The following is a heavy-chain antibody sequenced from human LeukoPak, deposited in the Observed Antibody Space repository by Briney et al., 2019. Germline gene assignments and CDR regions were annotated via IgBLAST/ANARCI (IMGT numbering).Heavy chain of an antibody. V-gene: IGHV3-53*01. J-gene: IGHJ2*01. Sequence: PGGSLRLSCAASGFTVISNLMIWVRQSPGRGLEWLSSIYSGGATYYADSVKGRFTISRDNAKNSLYLQMNSLRAEDTAVYYCASLTLFANYYENRPSYWYFDLWGRGTLVIVSS. CDR2: IYSGGAT. D-gene: IGHD3-22*01. CDR3: ASLTLFANYYENRPSYWYFDL. CDR1: GFTVISNL.